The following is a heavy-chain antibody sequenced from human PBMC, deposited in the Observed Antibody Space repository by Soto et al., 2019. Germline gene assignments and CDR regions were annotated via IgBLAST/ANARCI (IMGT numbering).Heavy chain of an antibody. J-gene: IGHJ4*02. CDR3: VRGEGGWETY. V-gene: IGHV3-74*01. Sequence: EVQLMESGGGLVQPGGSLRLSCAASGFTFSSDWMHWVRQAPGKGLVWVSRINSDGSSTTYADSVKGRFTISRDNAKNTLYLQMNSLRAEDTAVYYCVRGEGGWETYWGQGTLVTVSS. CDR2: INSDGSST. D-gene: IGHD6-19*01. CDR1: GFTFSSDW.